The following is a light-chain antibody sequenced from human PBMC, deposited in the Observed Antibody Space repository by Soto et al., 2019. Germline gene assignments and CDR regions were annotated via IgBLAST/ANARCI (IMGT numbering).Light chain of an antibody. V-gene: IGKV3-20*01. J-gene: IGKJ5*01. CDR2: DAS. CDR3: QQYDIWPPIT. CDR1: QTVRNNY. Sequence: SMSPGTLSLSKGERATLSCRASQTVRNNYLAWYQQKPGQAPRLLIYDASSRATGIPDRFSGGGSGTDFTLTISRLEPEDFAVYYCQQYDIWPPITFGQGTRLEI.